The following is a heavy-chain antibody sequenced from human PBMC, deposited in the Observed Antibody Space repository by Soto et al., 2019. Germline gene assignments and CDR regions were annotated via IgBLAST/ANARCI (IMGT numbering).Heavy chain of an antibody. Sequence: GGSLRLSCAASGFTFDDYAMHWVRQAPGKGLEWVSYITWNSAYIGYADSVKGRFTISRDNANNSLYLQMNRLKTEDTAIYFCTRAYCTSAGCLGGFWGQGTVVTVSS. J-gene: IGHJ4*02. CDR3: TRAYCTSAGCLGGF. CDR2: ITWNSAYI. D-gene: IGHD2-2*01. CDR1: GFTFDDYA. V-gene: IGHV3-9*01.